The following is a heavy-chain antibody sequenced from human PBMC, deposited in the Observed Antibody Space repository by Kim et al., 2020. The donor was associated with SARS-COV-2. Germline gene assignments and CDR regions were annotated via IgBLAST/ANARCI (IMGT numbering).Heavy chain of an antibody. V-gene: IGHV1-8*01. CDR3: AVLGDYGDYRRPSPQYSFRDL. CDR1: GYRFLSYD. CDR2: MDPDTGNT. Sequence: ASVKVSCKASGYRFLSYDVNWVRQATGQGLEWMGWMDPDTGNTGYAQNFQGRVTMTRDTSLGAAYMELTNLRSDDTAIYYCAVLGDYGDYRRPSPQYSFRDLWGNGPTVTVSS. J-gene: IGHJ6*03. D-gene: IGHD4-17*01.